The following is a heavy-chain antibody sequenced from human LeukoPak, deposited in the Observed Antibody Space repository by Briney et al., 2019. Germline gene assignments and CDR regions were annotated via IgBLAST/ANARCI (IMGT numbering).Heavy chain of an antibody. J-gene: IGHJ6*03. D-gene: IGHD6-13*01. V-gene: IGHV1-2*02. CDR2: INPNSGGT. Sequence: ASVKVSCKASGYTFTGYYMHWVRQAPGQGLEWMGWINPNSGGTNYAQKFQGRVTMTRDTSISTAYMELSRLRSDDTAVYYCARGIAAARPTVTYYYYYMDVWGKGTTVTVSS. CDR3: ARGIAAARPTVTYYYYYMDV. CDR1: GYTFTGYY.